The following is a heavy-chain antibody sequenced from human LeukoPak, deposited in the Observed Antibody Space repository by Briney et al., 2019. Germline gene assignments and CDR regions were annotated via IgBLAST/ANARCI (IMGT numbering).Heavy chain of an antibody. J-gene: IGHJ4*02. V-gene: IGHV3-21*01. Sequence: PGGSLRLSCAASGFTFSSYSMNWVRQAPGKGLEWVSSISSSSSYIYYADSVKGRFTISRDNAKNSLYLQMNSLRAEDTAVYYCARSISAYGSGSYPVDYWGQGTLVTVSS. D-gene: IGHD3-10*01. CDR2: ISSSSSYI. CDR1: GFTFSSYS. CDR3: ARSISAYGSGSYPVDY.